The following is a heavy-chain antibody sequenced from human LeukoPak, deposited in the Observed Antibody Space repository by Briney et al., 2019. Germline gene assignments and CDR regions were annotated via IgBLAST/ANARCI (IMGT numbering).Heavy chain of an antibody. CDR1: GFTLSDYY. CDR2: ISPTGSTT. V-gene: IGHV3-74*01. CDR3: ARGPSSNWSGLDF. Sequence: GGSLRLSCAASGFTLSDYYMNWVRQAPGKGLVWVSRISPTGSTTSYADSVKGRFTVSRDNAKNTLYLQVNNLRAEDTAVYYCARGPSSNWSGLDFWGQGTLLTVSS. J-gene: IGHJ4*02. D-gene: IGHD6-13*01.